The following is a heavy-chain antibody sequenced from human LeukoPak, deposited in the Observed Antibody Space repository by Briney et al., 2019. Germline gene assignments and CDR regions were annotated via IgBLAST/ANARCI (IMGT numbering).Heavy chain of an antibody. V-gene: IGHV1-69*04. CDR2: IIPILGIA. D-gene: IGHD6-6*01. Sequence: GSSVKVSCTSSGGTFSSYAISWVRQAPGQGLEWMGRIIPILGIANYAQKFQGRVTITADKSTSTAYMELSSLRSEDTAVYYCAREAGSSSASPIYWGQGTLVTVSS. J-gene: IGHJ4*02. CDR3: AREAGSSSASPIY. CDR1: GGTFSSYA.